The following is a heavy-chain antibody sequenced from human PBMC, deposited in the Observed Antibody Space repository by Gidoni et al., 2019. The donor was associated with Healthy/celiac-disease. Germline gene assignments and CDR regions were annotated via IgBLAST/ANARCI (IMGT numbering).Heavy chain of an antibody. V-gene: IGHV1-46*01. J-gene: IGHJ6*02. Sequence: QVQLVQSGAEVKKPGASVKVSCKASGYTFTSYYMPWVRQVPGQGLEWMGIINPSGGSTSYAQKFQCRVTMTRDTSTSTVYMELSSLRSEDTAVYYCARETEIDTSLESVEMATINYYGMDVWGQGTTVTVSS. CDR1: GYTFTSYY. CDR2: INPSGGST. D-gene: IGHD5-12*01. CDR3: ARETEIDTSLESVEMATINYYGMDV.